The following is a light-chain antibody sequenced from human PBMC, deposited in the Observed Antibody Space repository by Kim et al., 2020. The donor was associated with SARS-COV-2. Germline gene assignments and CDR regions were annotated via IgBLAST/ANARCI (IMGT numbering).Light chain of an antibody. CDR2: DVN. CDR3: SSYTTASTLV. V-gene: IGLV2-14*03. Sequence: QSALTQPASVSGSPGQSITISCTGTSSDVGAYNYVSWYQQHPVKAPRLLIFDVNKRPSGVSDRFSGSKSGNTASLTISGLQAEDEADYYCSSYTTASTLVFGGETQLTVL. CDR1: SSDVGAYNY. J-gene: IGLJ2*01.